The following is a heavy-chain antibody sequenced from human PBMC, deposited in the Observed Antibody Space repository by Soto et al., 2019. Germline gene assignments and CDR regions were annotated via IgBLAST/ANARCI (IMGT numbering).Heavy chain of an antibody. Sequence: VGSLRLSCAASGFSFSNYAMNWVRQAPGKRLEWVSSLSGSGDYTHYAESVKGRFTISRDISKNTLYLQMNSLRVEDTAVYFCAKDLRISPILIIGGDAFDLWGQGTMVTVSS. CDR1: GFSFSNYA. CDR3: AKDLRISPILIIGGDAFDL. CDR2: LSGSGDYT. V-gene: IGHV3-23*01. J-gene: IGHJ3*01. D-gene: IGHD2-8*01.